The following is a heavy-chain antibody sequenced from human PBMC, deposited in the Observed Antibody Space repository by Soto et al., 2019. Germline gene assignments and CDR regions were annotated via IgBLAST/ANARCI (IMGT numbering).Heavy chain of an antibody. J-gene: IGHJ5*02. D-gene: IGHD3-3*01. V-gene: IGHV2-5*02. CDR3: AHIEARFITIPPRSWFDP. CDR2: IYWDDDK. CDR1: GFSLSTSGVG. Sequence: QITLKESGPTLVKPTQTLTLICTFSGFSLSTSGVGVGWIRQPPGKDLKWLPLIYWDDDKRYSPSLKSRLTITKDTSKNHVVLTMTNMDPVDTATYFCAHIEARFITIPPRSWFDPWGQGTLVTVSS.